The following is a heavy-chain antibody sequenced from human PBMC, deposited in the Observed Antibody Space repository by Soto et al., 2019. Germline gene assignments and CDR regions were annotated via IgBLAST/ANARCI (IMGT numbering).Heavy chain of an antibody. CDR3: ARGSCSGGSCYSLYYYYYMDV. CDR1: GGSFSGYY. D-gene: IGHD2-15*01. J-gene: IGHJ6*03. V-gene: IGHV4-34*01. CDR2: INHSGST. Sequence: PSETLSLTCAVYGGSFSGYYWSWIRQPPAKGLEWIGEINHSGSTNYNPSLKSRVTIPVDTSKNQFSLKLSSVTAADTAVYYCARGSCSGGSCYSLYYYYYMDVWGKGTTVTVSS.